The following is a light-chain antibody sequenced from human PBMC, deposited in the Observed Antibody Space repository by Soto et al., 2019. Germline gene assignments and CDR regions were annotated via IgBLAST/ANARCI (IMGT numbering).Light chain of an antibody. CDR2: AAS. CDR3: QQDGSSPRT. V-gene: IGKV3-20*01. CDR1: QSISNIY. Sequence: ESVLTQSPGTLSLSPGESATLTCRASQSISNIYLDWHQPKPGQAPRLLIYAASNRATGIPDRFSSSGSGTVFTVTINRQVPEDFALYYGQQDGSSPRTFGQGTKLEIK. J-gene: IGKJ1*01.